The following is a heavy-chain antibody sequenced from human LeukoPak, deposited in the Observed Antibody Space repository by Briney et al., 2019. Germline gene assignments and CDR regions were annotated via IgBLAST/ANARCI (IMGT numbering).Heavy chain of an antibody. J-gene: IGHJ1*01. D-gene: IGHD6-13*01. CDR2: INTNTGNP. V-gene: IGHV7-4-1*02. Sequence: ASVKVSCKASGYTFTRHYMNWVRQAPGQGLEWMGWINTNTGNPTYAQGFTGRFVFSLGTSVSTAYLQISSLKAEDTAVYYCARVGPPTPTIATAGTGYFQHWGQGTLVTVSS. CDR3: ARVGPPTPTIATAGTGYFQH. CDR1: GYTFTRHY.